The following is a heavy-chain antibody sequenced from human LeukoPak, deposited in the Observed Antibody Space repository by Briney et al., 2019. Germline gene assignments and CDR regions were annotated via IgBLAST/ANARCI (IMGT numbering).Heavy chain of an antibody. CDR3: AKNRFYDTSGGFDY. CDR2: IYYNATNT. CDR1: GFTFSNYG. J-gene: IGHJ4*02. D-gene: IGHD3-22*01. V-gene: IGHV3-33*06. Sequence: PGRSLRLSCAASGFTFSNYGMHWVRQAPGKGLEWVAVIYYNATNTYYADSVKGRFTISRDNSKNRVYLQMNSLRAEDTGVYSCAKNRFYDTSGGFDYWGQGALVTVSS.